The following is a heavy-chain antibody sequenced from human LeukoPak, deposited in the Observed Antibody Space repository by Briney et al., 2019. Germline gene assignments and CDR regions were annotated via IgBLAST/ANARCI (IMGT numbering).Heavy chain of an antibody. D-gene: IGHD3-22*01. CDR2: IYSGGST. CDR1: GLTVSSNY. CDR3: ARDRSEYDSSGAFDY. V-gene: IGHV3-53*01. J-gene: IGHJ4*02. Sequence: GGSLRLSCAASGLTVSSNYMSWVRQAPGKGLEWVSVIYSGGSTYYADSVKGRFTISRENSKNTVYLQMKSVRAEDTAVYYCARDRSEYDSSGAFDYWGQGTLVTVSS.